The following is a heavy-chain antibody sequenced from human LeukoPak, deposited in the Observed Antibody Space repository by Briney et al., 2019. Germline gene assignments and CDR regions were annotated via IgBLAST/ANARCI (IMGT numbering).Heavy chain of an antibody. Sequence: PGGSLRLSCAASGFTFSKYAMTWVRQAPGKGLEWVSAISSSTPKIYYADSVKGRFTISRDNAKNSLYLQMNSLRAEDTALYYCARVRVESSSSWYLYDYWGQGTLVTVSS. CDR1: GFTFSKYA. V-gene: IGHV3-21*04. D-gene: IGHD6-13*01. CDR3: ARVRVESSSSWYLYDY. CDR2: ISSSTPKI. J-gene: IGHJ4*02.